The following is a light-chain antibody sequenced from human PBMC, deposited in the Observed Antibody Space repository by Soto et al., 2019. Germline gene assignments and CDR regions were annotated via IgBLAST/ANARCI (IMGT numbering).Light chain of an antibody. CDR1: SSDVGGYSF. V-gene: IGLV2-14*01. CDR3: SSYAVNRTYV. Sequence: QSALTQPASVSGALGQSITISCTGTSSDVGGYSFVSWYQQLPDKAPKLIISEVSDRPSGVSPRFSGSKTGNTASLTISGLQAEDEAEYYSSSYAVNRTYVFGSGTKVTVL. CDR2: EVS. J-gene: IGLJ1*01.